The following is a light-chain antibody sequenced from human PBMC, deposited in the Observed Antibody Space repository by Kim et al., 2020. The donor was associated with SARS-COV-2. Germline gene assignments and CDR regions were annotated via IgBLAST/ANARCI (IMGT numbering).Light chain of an antibody. CDR3: SSYTSSTTRVV. CDR1: SRDVGSYDS. V-gene: IGLV2-14*03. CDR2: NVI. Sequence: WFTISCTDYSRDVGSYDSVSWYQQHPGKAPKLIIHNVINRPSGVSSRFSGSKSDKTASLTISGLQAEDEGIYYCSSYTSSTTRVVFGGGTQLTVL. J-gene: IGLJ2*01.